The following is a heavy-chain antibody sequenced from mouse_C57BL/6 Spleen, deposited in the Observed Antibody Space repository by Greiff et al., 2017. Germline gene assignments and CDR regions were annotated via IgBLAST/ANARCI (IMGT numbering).Heavy chain of an antibody. CDR2: IDPSDSET. D-gene: IGHD1-1*01. CDR1: GYTFTSYW. J-gene: IGHJ1*03. CDR3: ARRGYYYGSNWYFDV. Sequence: VQLQQPGAELVRPGSSVKLSCKASGYTFTSYWMHWVKQRPIQGLEWIGNIDPSDSETHYNQKFKDKATLTVDKSSSTAYMQLSSLTSEESAVYYCARRGYYYGSNWYFDVWGTGTTVTVSS. V-gene: IGHV1-52*01.